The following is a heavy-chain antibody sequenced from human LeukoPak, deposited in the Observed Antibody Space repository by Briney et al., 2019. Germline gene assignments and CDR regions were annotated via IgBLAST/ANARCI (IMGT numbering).Heavy chain of an antibody. CDR3: SRENGAFSPFGY. D-gene: IGHD2-8*01. CDR2: IYYSGST. V-gene: IGHV4-59*01. Sequence: SETLSLTCTVSGDSTSSYYWSWIRQPPGKGLEWIGYIYYSGSTNYNPSLKSRVTISIDTSKNQFSLNLSSVTAADTAVYYCSRENGAFSPFGYWGQGTLVTVLS. J-gene: IGHJ4*02. CDR1: GDSTSSYY.